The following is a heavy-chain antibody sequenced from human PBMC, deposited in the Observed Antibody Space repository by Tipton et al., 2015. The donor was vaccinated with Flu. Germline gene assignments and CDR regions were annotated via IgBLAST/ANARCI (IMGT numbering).Heavy chain of an antibody. Sequence: QMQLVQSGAEVKKPGASVKVSCKASGYIFISFGITWVRQAPGQGLEWMGWISAYNGNTNYAQRLQDRVTMTTERSTTTAYMEMRSLRFDGTAVYYCARAHGDCAGGRAFDIWGQGAMVSVSS. CDR2: ISAYNGNT. J-gene: IGHJ3*02. D-gene: IGHD2-21*02. CDR3: ARAHGDCAGGRAFDI. CDR1: GYIFISFG. V-gene: IGHV1-18*01.